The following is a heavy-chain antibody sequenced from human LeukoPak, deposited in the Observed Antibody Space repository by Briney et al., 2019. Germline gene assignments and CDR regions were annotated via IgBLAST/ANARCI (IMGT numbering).Heavy chain of an antibody. D-gene: IGHD6-19*01. J-gene: IGHJ4*02. CDR3: ARDHSSGWQRVHYFDY. Sequence: SGGSLRLSCAASRFTFITYSMNWVRQAPGKGLEWVSYISSSSSTIYYADSVKGRFTISRDNAKNSLYLQMNSLRAEDTAVYYCARDHSSGWQRVHYFDYWGQGTLVTVSS. CDR2: ISSSSSTI. V-gene: IGHV3-48*01. CDR1: RFTFITYS.